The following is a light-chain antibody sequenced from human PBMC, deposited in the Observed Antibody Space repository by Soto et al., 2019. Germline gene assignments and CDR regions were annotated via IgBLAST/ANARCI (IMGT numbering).Light chain of an antibody. CDR3: CSYAGSHTSI. CDR2: EGT. CDR1: SNDVGSYNL. Sequence: QSVLTQPASVSGSPGQSITISCTGTSNDVGSYNLVSWYQHHPGKAPKLMVYEGTKRPLGVSSRFSGSKSGNTASLTISGLQAEDEADYYCCSYAGSHTSIFGGGTKVTVL. V-gene: IGLV2-23*01. J-gene: IGLJ2*01.